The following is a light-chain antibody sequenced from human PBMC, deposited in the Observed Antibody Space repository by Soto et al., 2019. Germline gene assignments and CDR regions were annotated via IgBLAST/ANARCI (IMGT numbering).Light chain of an antibody. J-gene: IGKJ5*01. CDR3: QQYRSSPIT. V-gene: IGKV3-20*01. Sequence: ETVLTQSPGTLSLSPGERATLSCRASQSITNNYLAWYQQKPGQAPRLLIYGASSRVTGIPDRFSGSGSGTDFTLTISRQEPEDFAVYYCQQYRSSPITFGQGTRLEIK. CDR2: GAS. CDR1: QSITNNY.